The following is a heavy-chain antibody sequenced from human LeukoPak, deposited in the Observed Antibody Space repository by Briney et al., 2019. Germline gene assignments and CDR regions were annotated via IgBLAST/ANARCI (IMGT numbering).Heavy chain of an antibody. J-gene: IGHJ4*02. CDR3: ARGPRRDPYSGSYFDY. CDR1: GGSFSGYY. CDR2: INHSGST. V-gene: IGHV4-34*01. D-gene: IGHD1-26*01. Sequence: PSETLSLTCAVYGGSFSGYYWSWIRQPPGKGLEWIGEINHSGSTNYNPSLKSRVTISVDTSKNQFSLKLSSVTAADTAVYYCARGPRRDPYSGSYFDYWGQGTLVTVSS.